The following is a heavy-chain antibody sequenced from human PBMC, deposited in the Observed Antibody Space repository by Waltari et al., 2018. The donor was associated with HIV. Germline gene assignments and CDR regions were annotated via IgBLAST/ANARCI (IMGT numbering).Heavy chain of an antibody. CDR2: IKRDESST. CDR3: ARDLLGYGMDV. CDR1: GFTFSSYW. Sequence: EVQLVESGGGLVQPGGSLRLSCAASGFTFSSYWMHWVRQAPGRGLVWVSRIKRDESSTTYADSVKGPFTIPRDNAKNTLYLQMHSLRAEDTAVYYCARDLLGYGMDVWGQGTTVTVSS. V-gene: IGHV3-74*01. J-gene: IGHJ6*02. D-gene: IGHD2-21*01.